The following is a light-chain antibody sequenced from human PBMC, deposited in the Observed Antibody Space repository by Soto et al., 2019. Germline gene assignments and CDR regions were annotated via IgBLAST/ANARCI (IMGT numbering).Light chain of an antibody. CDR3: QQYNNWPPFT. Sequence: EIVMTQSPGTLSVSPGERATLSCRASQNIINNLAWYQQKPGQAPRLLIFFASTRVTGIPARFSGSGSGTEFTLTINSLQSEDFAVYYCQQYNNWPPFTFGPGTKVDIK. J-gene: IGKJ3*01. V-gene: IGKV3-15*01. CDR1: QNIINN. CDR2: FAS.